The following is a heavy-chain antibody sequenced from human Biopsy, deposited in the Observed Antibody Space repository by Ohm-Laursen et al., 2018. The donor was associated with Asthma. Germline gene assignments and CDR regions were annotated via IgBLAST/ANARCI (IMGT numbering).Heavy chain of an antibody. CDR1: GFTFSTYG. V-gene: IGHV3-23*01. D-gene: IGHD3-3*01. CDR2: ISGSGGST. CDR3: AKERYYDFWSGYPI. J-gene: IGHJ3*02. Sequence: SLRLSCAASGFTFSTYGMHWVRQAPGKGLEWVSAISGSGGSTYYADSVKGRFTISRDNSKNTLYLQMNSLRAEDTAVYYCAKERYYDFWSGYPIWGQGTMVTVSS.